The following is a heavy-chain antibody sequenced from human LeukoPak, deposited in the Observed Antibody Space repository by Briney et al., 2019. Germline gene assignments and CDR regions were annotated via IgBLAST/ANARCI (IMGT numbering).Heavy chain of an antibody. J-gene: IGHJ6*03. D-gene: IGHD3-22*01. CDR3: AAGLNYYDSSGYYYYYYYYMDV. CDR1: GFTFTSSA. Sequence: GTSVKVSCKASGFTFTSSAMQWVRQARGQRLEWIGWIVVGSGNTNYAQKFQERVTITRDMSTSTAYMELSSLRSEDTAVYYCAAGLNYYDSSGYYYYYYYYMDVWGEGTTVTVSS. CDR2: IVVGSGNT. V-gene: IGHV1-58*02.